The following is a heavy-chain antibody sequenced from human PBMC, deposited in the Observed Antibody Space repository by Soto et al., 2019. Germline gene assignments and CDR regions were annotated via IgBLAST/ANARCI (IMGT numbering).Heavy chain of an antibody. CDR3: ARAGITRVRGHTYRFDC. CDR2: IIPIFGTA. D-gene: IGHD3-10*01. J-gene: IGHJ4*02. CDR1: GGTFSSYA. Sequence: QVQLVQSGAEVKKPGSSVKVSCKASGGTFSSYAISWVRQATGQGLEWMGGIIPIFGTANYAQTFQGRVTITADDYTTTAYLELSSRRYDETAVYYCARAGITRVRGHTYRFDCWGQGTLVTVCS. V-gene: IGHV1-69*12.